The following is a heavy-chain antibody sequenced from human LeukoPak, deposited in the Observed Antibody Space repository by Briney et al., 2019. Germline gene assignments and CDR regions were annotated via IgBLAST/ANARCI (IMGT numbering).Heavy chain of an antibody. D-gene: IGHD4-17*01. CDR1: EFAFSTYN. J-gene: IGHJ3*02. CDR3: AKTQDYGDGHDAFDI. CDR2: ISGSGGSS. V-gene: IGHV3-23*01. Sequence: GGSLRLSCAASEFAFSTYNMNWVRQDPGKGLEWVSGISGSGGSSYYADSVKGRFTISRDNSKSTLYLQMNSLRAGDTAVYYCAKTQDYGDGHDAFDIWGQGTMVTVSS.